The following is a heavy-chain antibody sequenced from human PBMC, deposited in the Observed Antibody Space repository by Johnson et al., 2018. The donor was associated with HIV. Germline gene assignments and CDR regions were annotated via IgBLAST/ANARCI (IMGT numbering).Heavy chain of an antibody. D-gene: IGHD3-10*01. Sequence: VQLVESGGGLVQPGGSLRLSCAASGFTVSSNYMNWVRQAPGKGLEWVSIIYSGGSTYYADSVKGRFTISRDSSKNTVYLQMNNLGAEDTAVYNCARGVRGVIIDWGQGTMVAVSS. CDR2: IYSGGST. V-gene: IGHV3-66*01. CDR1: GFTVSSNY. CDR3: ARGVRGVIID. J-gene: IGHJ3*01.